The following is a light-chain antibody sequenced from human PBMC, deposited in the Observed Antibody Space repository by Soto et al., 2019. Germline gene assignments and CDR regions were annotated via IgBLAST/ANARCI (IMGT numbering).Light chain of an antibody. V-gene: IGLV2-14*01. Sequence: QSALTQPASVSGSPGQSITISCTGTSSDVGGYNYVSWYQQHPGKAPKLIIYDVSNRPSGVSNRFSGSKSGNTASLTISGLQAEDEAAYYCSSYTSSSTLLYVFGTGTKLTVL. CDR2: DVS. CDR3: SSYTSSSTLLYV. CDR1: SSDVGGYNY. J-gene: IGLJ1*01.